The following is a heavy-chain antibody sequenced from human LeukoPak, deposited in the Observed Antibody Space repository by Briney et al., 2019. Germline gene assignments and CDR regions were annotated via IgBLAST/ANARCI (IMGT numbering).Heavy chain of an antibody. CDR1: GFTFSRYE. CDR3: ASSGYSYGLFDY. V-gene: IGHV3-48*03. CDR2: ISSSGSTI. D-gene: IGHD5-18*01. J-gene: IGHJ4*02. Sequence: GGSLRLSCAASGFTFSRYEMNWVRQAPGKGLEWVSYISSSGSTIYYADSVKGRFTISRDNAKNSLYLQMSSLRAEDTAVYYCASSGYSYGLFDYWGQGTLVTVSS.